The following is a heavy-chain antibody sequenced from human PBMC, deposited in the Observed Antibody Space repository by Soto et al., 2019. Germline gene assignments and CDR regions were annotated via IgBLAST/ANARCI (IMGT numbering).Heavy chain of an antibody. CDR3: AKDLRSYDFWSGYSTFDY. V-gene: IGHV3-23*01. D-gene: IGHD3-3*01. CDR1: GFTFSSYA. Sequence: VGSLRLSCAASGFTFSSYAMSWVRQAPGKGLEWVSAISGSGGSTYYADSVKGRFTISRDNSKNTLYLQMNSLRAEDTAVYYCAKDLRSYDFWSGYSTFDYWGQGTPVTVSS. J-gene: IGHJ4*02. CDR2: ISGSGGST.